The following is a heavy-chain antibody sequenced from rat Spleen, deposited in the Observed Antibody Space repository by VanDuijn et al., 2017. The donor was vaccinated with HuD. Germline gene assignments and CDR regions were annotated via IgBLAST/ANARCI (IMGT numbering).Heavy chain of an antibody. CDR3: SRDHSYWGGYYPGGFAY. CDR2: ISSGGST. D-gene: IGHD1-12*02. J-gene: IGHJ3*01. CDR1: GFSLISNG. V-gene: IGHV2S12*01. Sequence: QVQLKESGPGLVQPSQTLSLTCTVSGFSLISNGVSWVRQPPGKGLEWIAAISSGGSTYFNSVLKSRLRISRDTSKSQVFLEMNSLQTEDTAIYFCSRDHSYWGGYYPGGFAYWGQGTLVTVSS.